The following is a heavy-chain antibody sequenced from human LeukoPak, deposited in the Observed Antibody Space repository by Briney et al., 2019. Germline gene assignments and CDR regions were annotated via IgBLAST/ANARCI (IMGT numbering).Heavy chain of an antibody. CDR3: AELGITMIGGV. CDR1: GFILMFYG. Sequence: GGPLRLSCEVCGFILMFYGMLWVRQAPGGGLEGVSYFSRSGSTIHYADSEKGRFTISRDKAKICLYLPVNRLRAEDRAVYYCAELGITMIGGVWGKGNTVTISS. D-gene: IGHD3-10*02. V-gene: IGHV3-48*01. J-gene: IGHJ6*04. CDR2: FSRSGSTI.